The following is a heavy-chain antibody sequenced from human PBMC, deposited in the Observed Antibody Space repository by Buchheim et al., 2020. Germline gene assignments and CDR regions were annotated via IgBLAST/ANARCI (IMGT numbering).Heavy chain of an antibody. V-gene: IGHV3-74*01. Sequence: EERLVESGGGLGQPGGSLRLSCAASGFTFSSDWMHWVRQAPGKGLVWVSRINPDGSDTTYEDSVKGRFTISRDNGRNTLDLQMNSLRGEDTAIYYCTRSANFFRGMDVWGQGTT. D-gene: IGHD2-15*01. CDR1: GFTFSSDW. CDR2: INPDGSDT. J-gene: IGHJ6*02. CDR3: TRSANFFRGMDV.